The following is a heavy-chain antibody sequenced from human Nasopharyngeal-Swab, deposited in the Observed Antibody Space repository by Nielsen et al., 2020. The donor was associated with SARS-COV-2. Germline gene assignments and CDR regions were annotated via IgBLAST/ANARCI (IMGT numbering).Heavy chain of an antibody. CDR1: GYSFTTYP. V-gene: IGHV1-3*04. J-gene: IGHJ4*02. CDR2: ITTANGNT. CDR3: ARISYYDSSGYWPYFDY. Sequence: ASVKVSCKASGYSFTTYPLHWIRQAPGQSLEWMGWITTANGNTRYSQRIQDRITLTRDTSASTAYMELSSLRSEDTAVYYCARISYYDSSGYWPYFDYWGQGTLVTVSS. D-gene: IGHD3-22*01.